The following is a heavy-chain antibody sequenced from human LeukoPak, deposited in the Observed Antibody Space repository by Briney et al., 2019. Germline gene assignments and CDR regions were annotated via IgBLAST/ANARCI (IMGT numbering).Heavy chain of an antibody. Sequence: PGGSLRLSCAASGFTFSSYWMHWVRQAPGKGLVWVSRINSDGSSTRYADSVKGRFTISRDNSMNILYLRLNSLRPDDTAVYYCARRGTYTVEYWGQGTQVSVSS. CDR3: ARRGTYTVEY. CDR2: INSDGSST. V-gene: IGHV3-74*01. J-gene: IGHJ4*02. CDR1: GFTFSSYW. D-gene: IGHD3-16*01.